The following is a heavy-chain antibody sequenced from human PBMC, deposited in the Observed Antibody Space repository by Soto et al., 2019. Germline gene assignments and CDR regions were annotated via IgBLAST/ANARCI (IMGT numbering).Heavy chain of an antibody. J-gene: IGHJ5*02. CDR2: ISSSSSYI. CDR3: ARDRDPLTYWFDP. V-gene: IGHV3-21*01. D-gene: IGHD3-10*01. Sequence: PGGSLRLSCAASGFTFSSYSMNWVRQAPGKGLEWVSSISSSSSYIYYADSVKGRFTISRDNAKNSLYLQMNSLRAEDTAVYYCARDRDPLTYWFDPWGQGTLVTVSS. CDR1: GFTFSSYS.